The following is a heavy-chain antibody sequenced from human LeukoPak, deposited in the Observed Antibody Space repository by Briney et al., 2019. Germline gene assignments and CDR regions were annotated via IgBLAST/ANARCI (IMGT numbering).Heavy chain of an antibody. D-gene: IGHD3-10*01. J-gene: IGHJ6*03. CDR2: IKYDGSEK. CDR1: GFSFRSYW. V-gene: IGHV3-7*01. Sequence: GGSLRLSCAVSGFSFRSYWMSWVRHAPGKGLEWVAYIKYDGSEKYYVDSVEGRFTISRDNAKNSLYLQMNSLRGEDTAVYYCARVGGSGSYNYYYYMDVWGKGTTVTISS. CDR3: ARVGGSGSYNYYYYMDV.